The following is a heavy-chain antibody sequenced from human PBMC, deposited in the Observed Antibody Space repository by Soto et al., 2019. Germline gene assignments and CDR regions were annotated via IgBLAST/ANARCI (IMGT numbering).Heavy chain of an antibody. J-gene: IGHJ4*02. CDR2: IKQDGSEK. V-gene: IGHV3-7*03. CDR3: TGARGDY. D-gene: IGHD3-10*01. Sequence: LRLSCAASGFTFSSYWMSWVRQAPGKGLEWVANIKQDGSEKYYVDSVKGRFTISRDNAKNSLYLQMNSLKTQDTAVYYCTGARGDYWGQGTLVTVSS. CDR1: GFTFSSYW.